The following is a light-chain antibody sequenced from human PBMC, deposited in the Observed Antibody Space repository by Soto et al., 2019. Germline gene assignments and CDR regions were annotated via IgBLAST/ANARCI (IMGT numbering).Light chain of an antibody. V-gene: IGLV1-40*01. CDR2: ANN. CDR1: NSDIGAGYD. CDR3: QSYDSRLRGV. Sequence: QSVLTQPPSVSGAPGQRVTISCTGSNSDIGAGYDVHWYQQLPGTAPKLVIYANNKRPSRVPDRFSASKSGTSASLAITGLQADDEADYYCQSYDSRLRGVFGTGTKLTVL. J-gene: IGLJ1*01.